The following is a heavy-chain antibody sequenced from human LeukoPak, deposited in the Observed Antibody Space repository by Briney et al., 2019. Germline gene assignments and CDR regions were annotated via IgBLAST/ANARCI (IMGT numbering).Heavy chain of an antibody. CDR2: IYYSGST. CDR1: GGSISSSSYY. D-gene: IGHD3-22*01. CDR3: ARHLSVYYDSSGPVGWFDP. Sequence: KPSETLSLTCTVSGGSISSSSYYWGWIRQPPGKGLEWIGSIYYSGSTYYNPSLKSRVTISVDTSKNQFSLKLSSVTAADTAVYYCARHLSVYYDSSGPVGWFDPWGQGTLVTVSS. J-gene: IGHJ5*02. V-gene: IGHV4-39*01.